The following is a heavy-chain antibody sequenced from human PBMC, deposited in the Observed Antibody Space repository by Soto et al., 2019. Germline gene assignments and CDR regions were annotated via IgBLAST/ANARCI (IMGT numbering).Heavy chain of an antibody. D-gene: IGHD2-15*01. Sequence: ASVKVSCKASGYTFTSQYMHWVRQAPGQGLEWMGIINPSGGSTSYAQKFQGRVTMTRDTSTSTVYMELSSLRSEDTAVYYCARGYCSGGSCYNFDHWGQGTLVTVSS. V-gene: IGHV1-46*01. J-gene: IGHJ4*02. CDR3: ARGYCSGGSCYNFDH. CDR1: GYTFTSQY. CDR2: INPSGGST.